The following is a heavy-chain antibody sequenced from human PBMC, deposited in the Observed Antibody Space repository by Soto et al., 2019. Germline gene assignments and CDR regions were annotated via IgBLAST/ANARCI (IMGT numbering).Heavy chain of an antibody. CDR1: GYTFASYG. V-gene: IGHV1-18*01. CDR3: ARDRLLYYDSSGFIDY. D-gene: IGHD3-22*01. Sequence: ASVKVSCKASGYTFASYGISWVRQAPGQGLEWMGWISAYNGNTNYAQKLQGRVTMTTDTSTSTAYMELRSLRSDDTAVYYCARDRLLYYDSSGFIDYWGQGTLVTVSS. J-gene: IGHJ4*02. CDR2: ISAYNGNT.